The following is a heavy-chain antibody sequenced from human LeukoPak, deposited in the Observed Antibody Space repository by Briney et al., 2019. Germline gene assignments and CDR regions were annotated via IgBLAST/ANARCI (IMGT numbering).Heavy chain of an antibody. D-gene: IGHD6-13*01. CDR2: IYYTGSA. J-gene: IGHJ6*03. V-gene: IGHV4-59*08. Sequence: SHTLSLTCTVSGASIRSYYWSWIRQPPGKGLEWIGYIYYTGSANYTPPLKSRVTISLDTSQNQFSLKLRSVTAADTAVYYCARQGRIAAAGTGYYYYYYMDVWGKGTTVTVSS. CDR1: GASIRSYY. CDR3: ARQGRIAAAGTGYYYYYYMDV.